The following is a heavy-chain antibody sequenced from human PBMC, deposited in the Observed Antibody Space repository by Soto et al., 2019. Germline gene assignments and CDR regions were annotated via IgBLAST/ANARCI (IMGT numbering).Heavy chain of an antibody. CDR1: GGSFSGYY. J-gene: IGHJ4*02. Sequence: SETLSLTCAVYGGSFSGYYWSWIRQPPGKGLEWIGEINHSGSTNYNPSLKSRVPISVDTSKNQFSLQLSSVTAADTAVYYCAREGIGGTAAHGHFDYWGQGTLVTVSS. CDR2: INHSGST. V-gene: IGHV4-34*01. CDR3: AREGIGGTAAHGHFDY. D-gene: IGHD1-1*01.